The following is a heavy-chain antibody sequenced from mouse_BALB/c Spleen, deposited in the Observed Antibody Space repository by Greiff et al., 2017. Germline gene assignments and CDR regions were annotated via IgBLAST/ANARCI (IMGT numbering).Heavy chain of an antibody. CDR2: ISDGGSYT. J-gene: IGHJ2*01. Sequence: EVMLVESGGGLVKPGGSLKLSCAASGFTFSDYYMYWVRQTPEKRLEWVATISDGGSYTYYPDSVKGRFTISRDNAKNNLYLQMSSLKSEDTAMYYCARDGSGYFDYWGQGTTLTVSS. V-gene: IGHV5-4*02. CDR1: GFTFSDYY. CDR3: ARDGSGYFDY. D-gene: IGHD3-1*01.